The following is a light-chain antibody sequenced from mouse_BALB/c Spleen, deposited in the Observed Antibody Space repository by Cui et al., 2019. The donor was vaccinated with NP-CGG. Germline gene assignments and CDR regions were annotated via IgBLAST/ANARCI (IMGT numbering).Light chain of an antibody. Sequence: AAVVQDSALTTSPGETVTLTCRSSTGAVTTSNYANWVQEKPDHLFTGLIGGTNNRAPGVPARFSGSLIGDKAALTITGAQTEDEAIYFCALWYSNHWVFGGGTKLTVL. CDR2: GTN. J-gene: IGLJ1*01. CDR1: TGAVTTSNY. CDR3: ALWYSNHWV. V-gene: IGLV1*01.